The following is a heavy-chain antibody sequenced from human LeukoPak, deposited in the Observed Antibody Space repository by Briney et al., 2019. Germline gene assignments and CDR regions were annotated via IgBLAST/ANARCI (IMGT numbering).Heavy chain of an antibody. J-gene: IGHJ4*02. CDR1: GGSISSYS. D-gene: IGHD6-19*01. Sequence: PSETLSLTCGVSGGSISSYSWSWIRQPPGKGLEWIGYIYYSGSTNYNPSLKSRVTISVDTSKNQFSLKLSSVTAADTAVYYCARGIAVAGAYFDYWGQGTLVTVSS. CDR2: IYYSGST. CDR3: ARGIAVAGAYFDY. V-gene: IGHV4-59*01.